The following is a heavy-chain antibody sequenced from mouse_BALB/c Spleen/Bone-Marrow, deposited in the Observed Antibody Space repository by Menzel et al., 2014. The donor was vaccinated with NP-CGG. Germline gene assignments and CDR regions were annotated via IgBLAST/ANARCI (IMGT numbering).Heavy chain of an antibody. CDR1: GYTFTSYW. J-gene: IGHJ4*01. V-gene: IGHV1S22*01. Sequence: GSELVRPGASVKLSCKASGYTFTSYWMHWVKQRPGQGLEWIGNIYPGSGSTNYDEKFKSKATLTVDTSSSTAYMQLSSLTSEDSAVYYCTRRDYWGQGTSVTVSS. CDR3: TRRDY. CDR2: IYPGSGST.